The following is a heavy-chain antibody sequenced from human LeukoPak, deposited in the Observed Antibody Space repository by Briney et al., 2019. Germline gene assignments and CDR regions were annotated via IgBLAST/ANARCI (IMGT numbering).Heavy chain of an antibody. D-gene: IGHD3-10*01. CDR3: ASPSQHTQPRGFGY. CDR2: INHSGST. V-gene: IGHV4-34*01. CDR1: GGSFSGYY. Sequence: PSETLSLTCAVYGGSFSGYYWSWIRQPPGKGLEWIGEINHSGSTNYNPSLKSRVTISVDTSKNQFSLKLSSVTAADTAVYYCASPSQHTQPRGFGYWGQGTLVTVSS. J-gene: IGHJ4*02.